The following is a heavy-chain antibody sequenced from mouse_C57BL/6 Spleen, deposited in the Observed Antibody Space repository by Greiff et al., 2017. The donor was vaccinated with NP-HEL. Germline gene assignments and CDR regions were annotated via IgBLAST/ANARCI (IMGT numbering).Heavy chain of an antibody. CDR3: ERCDLLWYYFDY. CDR1: GYTFTDYN. CDR2: INPNNGGT. D-gene: IGHD2-1*01. J-gene: IGHJ2*01. V-gene: IGHV1-22*01. Sequence: VQLQQSGPELVKPGASVKMSCKASGYTFTDYNMHWVKQSHGKSLEWIGYINPNNGGTSYNQKFKGKATLTVNKSSSTAYMELRSLTSEDSAVYYCERCDLLWYYFDYWGQGTTLTVSS.